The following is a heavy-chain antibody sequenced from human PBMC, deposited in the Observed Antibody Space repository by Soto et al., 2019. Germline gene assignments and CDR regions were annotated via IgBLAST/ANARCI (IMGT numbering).Heavy chain of an antibody. D-gene: IGHD2-15*01. V-gene: IGHV1-69*12. CDR1: GGTFSSYA. CDR2: IIPIFGTA. CDR3: ARKARYCSGGSCYSDY. J-gene: IGHJ4*02. Sequence: QVQLVQSGAEVKKPGSSVKVSCKASGGTFSSYAISWVRQAPGQGLEWMGGIIPIFGTANYAQKFQGRVTITADESTSTAYMELSSLRSEDTAVYYCARKARYCSGGSCYSDYWGQGTLVTVSS.